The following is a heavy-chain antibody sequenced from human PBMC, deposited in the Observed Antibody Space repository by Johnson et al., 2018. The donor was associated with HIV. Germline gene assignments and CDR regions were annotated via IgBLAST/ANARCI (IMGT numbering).Heavy chain of an antibody. D-gene: IGHD5-12*01. CDR1: EFTVRSNY. CDR3: ARDAPNFFTSGVRDDAFDI. V-gene: IGHV3-66*01. Sequence: VQLVESGGGLVQPGGSVRLSCAASEFTVRSNYMHWVRQAPGKGLEWVSVVYSGGTTHYADSVKGRSTISRDNSKNTLYLQLSSLRAEDTAVYYCARDAPNFFTSGVRDDAFDIWGPGTMVTVSP. CDR2: VYSGGTT. J-gene: IGHJ3*02.